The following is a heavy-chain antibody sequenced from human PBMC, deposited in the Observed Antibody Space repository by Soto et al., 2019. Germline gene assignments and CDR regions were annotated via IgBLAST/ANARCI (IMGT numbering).Heavy chain of an antibody. CDR3: ARPQRYSSRPFDP. CDR1: GGSFSGYY. D-gene: IGHD6-13*01. Sequence: QVQLQQWGAGLLKPSETLSLTCAVYGGSFSGYYWSWIRQPPGKGLEWIGEINHSGSTNYNPSLKSRVTISVDTSKNQFSLKLSSVTAADTAVYYCARPQRYSSRPFDPWGQGTLVTVSS. CDR2: INHSGST. J-gene: IGHJ5*02. V-gene: IGHV4-34*01.